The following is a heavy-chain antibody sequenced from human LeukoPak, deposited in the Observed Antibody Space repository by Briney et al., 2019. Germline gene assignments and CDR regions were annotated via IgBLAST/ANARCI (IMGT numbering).Heavy chain of an antibody. CDR3: TSRWELLGAYYYGMDV. Sequence: GGSLRLSCTASGFTFGDYAMSWFRQAPGKGLEWVGFIRSKAYGGTTEYAASVKGRFTISRDDSKSIAYLQMNSLKTEDTAVYYCTSRWELLGAYYYGMDVWGQGTTVTASS. J-gene: IGHJ6*02. CDR2: IRSKAYGGTT. D-gene: IGHD1-26*01. V-gene: IGHV3-49*03. CDR1: GFTFGDYA.